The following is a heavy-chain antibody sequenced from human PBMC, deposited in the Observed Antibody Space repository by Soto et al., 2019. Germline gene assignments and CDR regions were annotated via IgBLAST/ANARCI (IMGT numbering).Heavy chain of an antibody. D-gene: IGHD3-22*01. CDR1: GFTFSNAW. CDR2: IKSKTDGGTT. CDR3: TTARPPXFIPARYDSSGYYYFDY. Sequence: GGSLRLSCAASGFTFSNAWMSWVRQAPGKGLEWVGRIKSKTDGGTTDYAAPVKGRFTISRDDSKNTLYLQMNSLKTEDTAVYYCTTARPPXFIPARYDSSGYYYFDYWGQGTLVTVSS. V-gene: IGHV3-15*01. J-gene: IGHJ4*02.